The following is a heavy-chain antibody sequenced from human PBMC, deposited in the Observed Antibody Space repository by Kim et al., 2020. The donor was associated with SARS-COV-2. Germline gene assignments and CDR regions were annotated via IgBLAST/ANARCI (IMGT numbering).Heavy chain of an antibody. D-gene: IGHD3-22*01. CDR1: GGSITSSVFY. CDR2: IYYSGST. Sequence: SETLSLTCTVSGGSITSSVFYWAWIRQPPGKGLEWIGTIYYSGSTYYNPSLKSRVTISVDTSKNQFSLKLSSLTAADTAVYYCARHSWNSGYWGYYFDY. J-gene: IGHJ4*01. CDR3: ARHSWNSGYWGYYFDY. V-gene: IGHV4-39*01.